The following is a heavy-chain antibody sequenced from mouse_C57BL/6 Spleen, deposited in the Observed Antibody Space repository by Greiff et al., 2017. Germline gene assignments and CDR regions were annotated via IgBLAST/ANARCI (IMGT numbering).Heavy chain of an antibody. V-gene: IGHV1-82*01. CDR3: ARGDGNLFAY. CDR2: IYPGDGDT. Sequence: QVQLQQSGPELVKPGASVKISCKASGYAFSSSWMNWVKQRPGKGLEWIGRIYPGDGDTNYNGKFKGKATLTADKSSSTAYMQLSSLTSEDSAVYFCARGDGNLFAYWGQGTLVTVSA. D-gene: IGHD2-1*01. CDR1: GYAFSSSW. J-gene: IGHJ3*01.